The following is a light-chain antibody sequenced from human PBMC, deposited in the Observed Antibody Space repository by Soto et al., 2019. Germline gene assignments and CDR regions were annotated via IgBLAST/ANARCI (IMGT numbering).Light chain of an antibody. CDR2: DVS. CDR1: SSDVGSYHY. Sequence: QSALTQPASVSGSPGQSITISCTGTSSDVGSYHYVSWYQQYPGKAPKPMIYDVSNRPSGISYRFSGSKSGNTASLTISGFQAEDEADSYCSSYTTSSTHVVFGGGTKLTVL. V-gene: IGLV2-14*01. J-gene: IGLJ2*01. CDR3: SSYTTSSTHVV.